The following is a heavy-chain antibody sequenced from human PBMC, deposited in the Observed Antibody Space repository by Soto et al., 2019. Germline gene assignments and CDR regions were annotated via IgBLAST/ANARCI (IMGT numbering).Heavy chain of an antibody. CDR3: ARPLGYCSSTSCYGGYYFDY. CDR2: IIPILGIA. J-gene: IGHJ4*02. V-gene: IGHV1-69*02. CDR1: GGTFSSYT. Sequence: QVQLVQSGAEVKKPGSSVKVSCKASGGTFSSYTISWVRQAPGQGLEWMGRIIPILGIANYAQKFQGRVTITADKSTSTAYMELSSLRSEDTAVYYCARPLGYCSSTSCYGGYYFDYWGQGTLVTVSS. D-gene: IGHD2-2*01.